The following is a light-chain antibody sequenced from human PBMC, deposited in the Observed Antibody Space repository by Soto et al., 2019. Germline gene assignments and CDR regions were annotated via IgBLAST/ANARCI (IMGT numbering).Light chain of an antibody. V-gene: IGLV2-14*03. CDR2: DVN. CDR1: SSEIGAYNF. CDR3: TSWTTSTTMI. J-gene: IGLJ2*01. Sequence: QSVLTQPASVSGSPGQSITISCTGTSSEIGAYNFVSWYQQHPGKAPKLMLYDVNIRPSGVFNRFSGSKSGNTASLTISGLQAEDEADYYCTSWTTSTTMIFGGGTKATVL.